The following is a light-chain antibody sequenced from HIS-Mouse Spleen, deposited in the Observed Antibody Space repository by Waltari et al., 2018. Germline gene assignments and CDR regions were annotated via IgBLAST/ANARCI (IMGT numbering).Light chain of an antibody. J-gene: IGLJ2*01. CDR2: EGS. CDR1: SSSVGSYNL. Sequence: QSALTQPASVSGSPGQSITIPCPGTSSSVGSYNLVSWYQQHPGKAPKLMIYEGSKRPSGVSNRFSGSKSGNTASLTISGLQAEDEADYYCCSYAGSSTLFGGGTKLTVL. CDR3: CSYAGSSTL. V-gene: IGLV2-23*01.